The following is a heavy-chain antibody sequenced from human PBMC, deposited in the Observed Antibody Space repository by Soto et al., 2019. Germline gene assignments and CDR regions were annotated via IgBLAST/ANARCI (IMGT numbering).Heavy chain of an antibody. D-gene: IGHD1-1*01. V-gene: IGHV4-34*01. CDR1: GGFVSSGSYY. CDR2: MSHSGGT. CDR3: ARVERGTATTVVDAFDI. J-gene: IGHJ3*02. Sequence: QVQLQQWGAGLLKPSETLSLTCAVYGGFVSSGSYYWSWIRQPPGKGLEWIGEMSHSGGTHFNPSLESRVTISVDTPKNQFSLKMSSVTAAGTALYYCARVERGTATTVVDAFDIWGPGTMVTVSS.